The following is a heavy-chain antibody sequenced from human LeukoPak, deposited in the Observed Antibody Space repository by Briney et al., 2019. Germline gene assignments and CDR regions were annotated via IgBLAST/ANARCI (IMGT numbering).Heavy chain of an antibody. V-gene: IGHV2-70*11. D-gene: IGHD3-22*01. J-gene: IGHJ4*02. Sequence: SGPTLVKPTQTLTLTCTFSGFSLSTSGMCVSWIRQPPGRALEWLARIDWDDDKYYSTSLKTRLTISKDTSKNQVVLTMTNMDPVDTATYYCARTVLTYYYDSSGPSAYYFDYWGQGTLVTVSS. CDR1: GFSLSTSGMC. CDR3: ARTVLTYYYDSSGPSAYYFDY. CDR2: IDWDDDK.